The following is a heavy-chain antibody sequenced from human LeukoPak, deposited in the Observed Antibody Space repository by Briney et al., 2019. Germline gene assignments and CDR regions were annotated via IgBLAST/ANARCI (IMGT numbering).Heavy chain of an antibody. J-gene: IGHJ4*02. Sequence: SETLTLTCTVSDYSISSGYYWAWIRQSPRKGPEWIASINHSGNTYYNPSLKSRVTISVDTSKNQFSLKLSSVTAADTAVYYCARERSPFDYWGQGTLVTVSS. CDR1: DYSISSGYY. CDR2: INHSGNT. V-gene: IGHV4-38-2*02. CDR3: ARERSPFDY. D-gene: IGHD3-10*01.